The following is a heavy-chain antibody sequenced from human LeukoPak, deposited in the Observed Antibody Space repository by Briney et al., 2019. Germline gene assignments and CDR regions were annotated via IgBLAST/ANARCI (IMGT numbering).Heavy chain of an antibody. CDR3: AKNGQSGSSFDP. V-gene: IGHV4-34*01. Sequence: SETLSLTCAVYGESLNGHYWSWIRQPPGKGLEWIGESSESGGTKFNPSPKSRVTISADTSKNQFSLKLTSVTAADTAVYYCAKNGQSGSSFDPWGQGTLVTVSS. D-gene: IGHD5-12*01. CDR2: SSESGGT. CDR1: GESLNGHY. J-gene: IGHJ5*02.